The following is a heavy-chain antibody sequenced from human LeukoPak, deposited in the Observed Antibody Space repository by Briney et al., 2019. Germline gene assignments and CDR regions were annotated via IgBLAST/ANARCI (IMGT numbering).Heavy chain of an antibody. CDR2: IYYSGST. Sequence: SGTLSLPCTVSGGSIISSSYYGSWIRQPPGKGLEWIGYIYYSGSTNYNPSLKSRVTISVDTSKNQFSLKLSSVTAADTAVYYCARALNGHYYYYYMDVWGKGTTVTISS. V-gene: IGHV4-61*01. CDR1: GGSIISSSYY. J-gene: IGHJ6*03. CDR3: ARALNGHYYYYYMDV.